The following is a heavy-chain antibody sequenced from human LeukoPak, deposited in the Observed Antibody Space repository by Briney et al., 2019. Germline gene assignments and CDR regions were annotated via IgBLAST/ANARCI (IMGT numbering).Heavy chain of an antibody. CDR3: ARVGRGREILPDY. J-gene: IGHJ4*02. CDR2: INSDGSST. V-gene: IGHV3-74*01. CDR1: GFTFSSYW. Sequence: GGSLRLSCAASGFTFSSYWMHWVRQAPGKGLVWVSHINSDGSSTNYADSVKGRFTISRDNAKNTLYLHMNSLRAEDTAVYYCARVGRGREILPDYWGQGTLVTVSS. D-gene: IGHD1-26*01.